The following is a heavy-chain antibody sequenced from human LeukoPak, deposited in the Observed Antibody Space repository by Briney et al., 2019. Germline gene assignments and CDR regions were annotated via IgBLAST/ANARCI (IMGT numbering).Heavy chain of an antibody. CDR1: GFTFTTNA. J-gene: IGHJ4*02. V-gene: IGHV3-23*01. CDR3: ARVPFGSGSYSTLDY. D-gene: IGHD3-10*01. Sequence: GGSLRLSCAASGFTFTTNAMTWVRQAPGKGLEWVSAISGSGDGRYEDSVKGRFTISRDNSKSTLFLQMKSLRAEDTAVYYCARVPFGSGSYSTLDYWGQGTLVTVSS. CDR2: ISGSGDGR.